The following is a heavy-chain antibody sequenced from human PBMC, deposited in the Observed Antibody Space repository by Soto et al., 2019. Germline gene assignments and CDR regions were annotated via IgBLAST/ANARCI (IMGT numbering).Heavy chain of an antibody. CDR2: IYHSGTT. D-gene: IGHD2-15*01. V-gene: IGHV4-59*02. CDR1: GASVSSFY. Sequence: PSETLSLTFKVSGASVSSFYWGWIRQPPGKGLEWIGHIYHSGTTNYNPSLMSRVTISVDTSKDHFSLALSSVTAADTAVYYCARSRKLPPIRPVYFDFWGQGIQVTVSS. J-gene: IGHJ4*02. CDR3: ARSRKLPPIRPVYFDF.